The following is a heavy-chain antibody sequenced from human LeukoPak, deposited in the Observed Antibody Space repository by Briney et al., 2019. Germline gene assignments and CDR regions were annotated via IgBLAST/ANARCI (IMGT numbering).Heavy chain of an antibody. CDR3: DRYFSGGQFKWFDP. J-gene: IGHJ5*02. Sequence: SQTLSLTCAVSGDSISSGGYSWSWIRQPPGKGLEWIGYIYHGGSAYYDPSLKSRVNISVDKSKNQFSLELSSVTAADTAVYYCDRYFSGGQFKWFDPWGQGTLVTVSS. CDR1: GDSISSGGYS. D-gene: IGHD1-26*01. V-gene: IGHV4-30-2*01. CDR2: IYHGGSA.